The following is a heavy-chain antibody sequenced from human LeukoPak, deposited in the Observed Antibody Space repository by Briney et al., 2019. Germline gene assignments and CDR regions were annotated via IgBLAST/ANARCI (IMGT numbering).Heavy chain of an antibody. CDR2: ISSSSSYI. CDR1: GFTFSSYS. D-gene: IGHD6-13*01. V-gene: IGHV3-21*01. J-gene: IGHJ4*02. CDR3: ARDRIAAAADY. Sequence: GGSLRLSCAASGFTFSSYSMTWVRQAPGKGLEWVSSISSSSSYIYYADSVKGRFTISRDNAKNSLYQQMNSLRAEDTAVYYCARDRIAAAADYWGQGTLVTVSS.